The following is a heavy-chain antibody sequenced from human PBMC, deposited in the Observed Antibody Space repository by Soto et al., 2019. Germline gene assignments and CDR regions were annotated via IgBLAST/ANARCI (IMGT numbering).Heavy chain of an antibody. Sequence: QVQLQQWGAGLLKPSETLSLTCAVYGGSFSGYYWSWIRQPPGKGLEWIGEINHSGSTNYNPSLKDRVTISVDPSKNQFSRKLSSVTAADTAVYYCARGPHRITMVRGRKPNWFDPWGQGTLVTVSS. CDR1: GGSFSGYY. CDR3: ARGPHRITMVRGRKPNWFDP. J-gene: IGHJ5*02. V-gene: IGHV4-34*01. D-gene: IGHD3-10*01. CDR2: INHSGST.